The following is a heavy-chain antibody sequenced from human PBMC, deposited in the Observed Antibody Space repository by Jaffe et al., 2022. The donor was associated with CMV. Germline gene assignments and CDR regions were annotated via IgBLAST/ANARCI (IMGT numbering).Heavy chain of an antibody. V-gene: IGHV5-51*01. CDR2: IYPGDSNT. J-gene: IGHJ4*02. Sequence: EVQLVQSGAEVKKPGESLKISCKGSGYSFSSYWVAWVRQVPGQGLEWMGVIYPGDSNTRYSPSFQGQVTISVDRSINTAYLQWNSLKASDTAMYYCARSRLGGGFLAIGGGWDYWGQGTLVTVSS. D-gene: IGHD2-15*01. CDR1: GYSFSSYW. CDR3: ARSRLGGGFLAIGGGWDY.